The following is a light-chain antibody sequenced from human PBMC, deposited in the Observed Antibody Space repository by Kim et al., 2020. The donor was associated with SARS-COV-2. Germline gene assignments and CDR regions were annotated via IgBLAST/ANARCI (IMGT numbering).Light chain of an antibody. V-gene: IGKV3-20*01. CDR1: QSITSSY. CDR3: QHYGSPPQT. CDR2: GAS. J-gene: IGKJ2*01. Sequence: LDPRERATLSCRASQSITSSYLAWFQQKPGQAPRLIIYGASSRATGIPDRFSGSGSETDFTLTISRLEPEDLAVYYCQHYGSPPQTFGQGTKLEI.